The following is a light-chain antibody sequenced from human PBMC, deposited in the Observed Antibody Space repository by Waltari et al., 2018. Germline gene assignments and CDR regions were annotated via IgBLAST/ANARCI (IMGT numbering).Light chain of an antibody. Sequence: DIQLTQPQSHMSAPVGTGASTTCQASQDINNFLNWYQQKQGKAPKIVIYDASNLETGVPSTFSGVGSGTYYTFTITSLQPEDIATSYCEQHDNLPITFGQGTRLEI. CDR1: QDINNF. J-gene: IGKJ5*01. CDR3: EQHDNLPIT. V-gene: IGKV1-33*01. CDR2: DAS.